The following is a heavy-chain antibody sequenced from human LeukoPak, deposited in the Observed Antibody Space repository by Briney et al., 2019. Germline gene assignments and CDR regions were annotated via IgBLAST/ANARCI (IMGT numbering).Heavy chain of an antibody. CDR2: ISNSGGST. V-gene: IGHV3-23*01. CDR3: AKYHGGTYSSGPVYFDY. J-gene: IGHJ4*02. D-gene: IGHD6-19*01. CDR1: GFTFSNYA. Sequence: GGSLRLSCAASGFTFSNYAMSWVRQAPGKGLEWVSSISNSGGSTYHADSVKGRFTISRDNSRNTLCLQMSSLRAEDTAVYYCAKYHGGTYSSGPVYFDYWGQGTLVTVSS.